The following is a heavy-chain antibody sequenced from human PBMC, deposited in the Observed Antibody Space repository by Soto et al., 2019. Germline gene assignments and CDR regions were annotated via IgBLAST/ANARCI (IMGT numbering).Heavy chain of an antibody. CDR2: ISSSGSTI. CDR1: GFTFSDYY. J-gene: IGHJ4*02. D-gene: IGHD3-10*01. CDR3: ARAQVLWFGECSYFDY. V-gene: IGHV3-11*01. Sequence: GGSLRLSCAASGFTFSDYYMSWIRQAPGKGLEWVSYISSSGSTIYYADSVKGRFTISRDNAKNSLYLQMNSLRAEDTAVYYCARAQVLWFGECSYFDYWGQGTLVTVSS.